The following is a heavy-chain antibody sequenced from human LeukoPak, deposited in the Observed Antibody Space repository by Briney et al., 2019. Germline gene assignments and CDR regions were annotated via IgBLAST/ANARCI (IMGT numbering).Heavy chain of an antibody. J-gene: IGHJ4*02. CDR2: ISSSSSYI. CDR1: GFTFSSYS. V-gene: IGHV3-21*01. CDR3: ARDFLSSTTVISYYFDY. Sequence: KAGGSLRLSCAASGFTFSSYSMNWVRQAPGKGLEWVSSISSSSSYIYYADSVKGRFTISRDNAKNSLYLQMNSLRAEDTAVYYCARDFLSSTTVISYYFDYWGQGTLVTVSS. D-gene: IGHD4-17*01.